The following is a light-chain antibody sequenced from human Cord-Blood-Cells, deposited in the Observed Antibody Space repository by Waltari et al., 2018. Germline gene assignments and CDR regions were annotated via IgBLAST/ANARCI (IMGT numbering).Light chain of an antibody. J-gene: IGKJ1*01. CDR1: QSISSY. CDR2: AAS. Sequence: DIQMTQSPSCLSASVGDRVTITGRESQSISSYLNWDQQKPGKAPKLLIYAASSLQSGVPSRFSGSGSGTDFTLTISSLQPEDFATYYCQQSYSTPWTFGQGTKVEIK. CDR3: QQSYSTPWT. V-gene: IGKV1-39*01.